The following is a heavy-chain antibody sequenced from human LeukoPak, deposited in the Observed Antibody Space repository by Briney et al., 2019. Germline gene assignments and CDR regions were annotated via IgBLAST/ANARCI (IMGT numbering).Heavy chain of an antibody. Sequence: PSETLSLTCTVSGYSISTGYYWGWIRQPPGKGLEWIGSTYHSGSTYYNPSLKSRVTISVDTSKNQFSLKLSSVIAADTAVYYCARVDWLANHYYYMDVWGKGTTVTVSS. CDR1: GYSISTGYY. J-gene: IGHJ6*03. CDR3: ARVDWLANHYYYMDV. CDR2: TYHSGST. V-gene: IGHV4-38-2*02. D-gene: IGHD2-21*01.